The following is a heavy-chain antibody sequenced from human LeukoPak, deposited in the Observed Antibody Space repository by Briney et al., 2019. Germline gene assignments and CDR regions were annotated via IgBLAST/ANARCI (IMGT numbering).Heavy chain of an antibody. D-gene: IGHD3-22*01. Sequence: KSSETLSLTCAVYGGSFSGYYWSWIRQPPGKGLEWIGEINHSGSTNYNPSLKSRVTISVDTSKNQFSLKLSSVTAADTAVYYCARRITMIVVVRGYFDYWGQGTLVTVSS. CDR3: ARRITMIVVVRGYFDY. J-gene: IGHJ4*02. CDR1: GGSFSGYY. V-gene: IGHV4-34*01. CDR2: INHSGST.